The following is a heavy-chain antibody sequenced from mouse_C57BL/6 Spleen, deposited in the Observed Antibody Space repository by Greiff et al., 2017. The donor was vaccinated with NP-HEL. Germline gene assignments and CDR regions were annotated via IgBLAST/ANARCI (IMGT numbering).Heavy chain of an antibody. J-gene: IGHJ2*01. Sequence: VQLQQSGPELVKPGASVKIPCKASGYTFTDYNMDWVKQSHGKSLEWIGDINPNNGGAIYNQKFKGKATLTVDKSSSTAYMELRSLTSEDTAVYYCARKGGRYSYYFDYWGQGTTLTVSS. CDR2: INPNNGGA. V-gene: IGHV1-18*01. CDR1: GYTFTDYN. CDR3: ARKGGRYSYYFDY. D-gene: IGHD2-12*01.